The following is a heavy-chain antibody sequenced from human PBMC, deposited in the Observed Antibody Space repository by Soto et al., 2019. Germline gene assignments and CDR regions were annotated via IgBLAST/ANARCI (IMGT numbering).Heavy chain of an antibody. CDR2: IYYGGST. CDR3: ARHVNIAVAGTGFDY. Sequence: SETLSLTCTVSGSISGYYWSWIRQPPGKGLEWIGYIYYGGSTNYNPSLKSRVTISVDTSKNQLSLKVNSVTAADTAVYYCARHVNIAVAGTGFDYWGQGTPVTVSS. V-gene: IGHV4-59*08. J-gene: IGHJ4*02. CDR1: GSISGYY. D-gene: IGHD6-19*01.